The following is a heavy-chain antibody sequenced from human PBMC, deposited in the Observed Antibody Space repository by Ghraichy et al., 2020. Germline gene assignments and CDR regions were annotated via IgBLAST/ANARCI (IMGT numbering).Heavy chain of an antibody. CDR3: ATISLQCSTSCYIGGEKNDY. CDR1: GYTLTELS. J-gene: IGHJ4*02. Sequence: ASVKVSCKVSGYTLTELSMHWVRQALGKGLEWMGGFDPEDGEKIYAQKFQGRVTMTEDTATDTAYMELSSLRSEDTAVYYCATISLQCSTSCYIGGEKNDYWGQGTLVTVSS. V-gene: IGHV1-24*01. D-gene: IGHD2-2*02. CDR2: FDPEDGEK.